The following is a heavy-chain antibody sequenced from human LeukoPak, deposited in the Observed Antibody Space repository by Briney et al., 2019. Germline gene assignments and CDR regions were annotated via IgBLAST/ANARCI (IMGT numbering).Heavy chain of an antibody. CDR3: ARVGYDRRGYTYHFDY. V-gene: IGHV4-59*01. D-gene: IGHD3-22*01. J-gene: IGHJ4*02. Sequence: SETLSLTCKVSGGSISSYYWNWIRQPPGKGLEWIGYVSYSGSTNYNPSLKSRVTISVDTSKNQFSLKLSSVTAADTAVYCCARVGYDRRGYTYHFDYWGQGTLVTVSS. CDR2: VSYSGST. CDR1: GGSISSYY.